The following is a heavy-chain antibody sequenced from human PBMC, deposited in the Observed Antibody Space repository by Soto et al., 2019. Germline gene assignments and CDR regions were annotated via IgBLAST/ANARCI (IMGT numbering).Heavy chain of an antibody. CDR3: ARARATIAAAAIFDC. Sequence: LSLTCAVSGGSISTSNWWSWVRQPPGKGLEWIGEVYRTGSTTYNPSLESRLTISVDKSKNQFSLKLTSVTAADTAVYYCARARATIAAAAIFDCWGQGTLVTVSS. CDR1: GGSISTSNW. J-gene: IGHJ4*02. CDR2: VYRTGST. D-gene: IGHD6-13*01. V-gene: IGHV4-4*02.